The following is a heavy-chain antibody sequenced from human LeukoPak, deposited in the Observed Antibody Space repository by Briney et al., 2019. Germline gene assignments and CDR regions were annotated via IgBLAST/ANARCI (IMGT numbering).Heavy chain of an antibody. Sequence: GGSLRLSCAASGFTFSSYSLNWVRQAPGKGLEWVSFISSSSITIYYADSVKGRFTISRDNAEKSLYLQMSSLRAEDTAVYYCARDRGGSYSAIDYWGEGTLVTVSS. CDR3: ARDRGGSYSAIDY. V-gene: IGHV3-48*04. CDR2: ISSSSITI. D-gene: IGHD2-15*01. CDR1: GFTFSSYS. J-gene: IGHJ4*02.